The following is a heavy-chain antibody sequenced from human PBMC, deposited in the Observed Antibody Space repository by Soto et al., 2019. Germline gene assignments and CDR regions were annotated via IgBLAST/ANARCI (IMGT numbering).Heavy chain of an antibody. CDR2: INPNSGGT. CDR1: GYTFTGYY. D-gene: IGHD2-8*01. V-gene: IGHV1-2*04. J-gene: IGHJ6*02. CDR3: ARGDSTDCSNGVCSFFYNHDMDV. Sequence: ASVKVSCKASGYTFTGYYMHWVRQAPGQGLEWMGWINPNSGGTNYAQKFQGWVTMTTDTSISTASMELTRLTSDDTAIYYCARGDSTDCSNGVCSFFYNHDMDVWGQGTTVTVSS.